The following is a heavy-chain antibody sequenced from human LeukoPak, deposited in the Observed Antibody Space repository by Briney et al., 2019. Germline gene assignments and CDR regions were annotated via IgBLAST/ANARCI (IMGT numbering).Heavy chain of an antibody. CDR1: GFTFSSYS. V-gene: IGHV3-21*01. CDR2: ISSSSSYI. Sequence: GGSLRLSCAASGFTFSSYSMNWVRQAPGKGLEWVSSISSSSSYIYYADSVKGRFTISRDNAKNSLYLQMNSLRAEDTAVYYCARLQGIRQQLDAFDIWGQGTMVTISS. CDR3: ARLQGIRQQLDAFDI. J-gene: IGHJ3*02. D-gene: IGHD6-13*01.